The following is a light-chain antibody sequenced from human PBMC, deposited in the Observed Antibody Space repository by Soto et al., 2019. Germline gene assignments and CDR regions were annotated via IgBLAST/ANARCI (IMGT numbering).Light chain of an antibody. CDR2: GAS. Sequence: EIVLTQSPGTLSLSPGERATLSCRASQSVSSSYLAWYQQEPGQAPRLLIYGASSRATGIPDRFSGSGSGTDFTLTISRLEPDDFAVYYCQQYGSSPETMYTFGQGTKLELK. CDR1: QSVSSSY. CDR3: QQYGSSPETMYT. J-gene: IGKJ2*01. V-gene: IGKV3-20*01.